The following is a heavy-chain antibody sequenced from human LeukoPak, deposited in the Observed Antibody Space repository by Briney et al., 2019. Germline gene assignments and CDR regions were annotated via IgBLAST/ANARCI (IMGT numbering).Heavy chain of an antibody. CDR3: ARQKMTDGRGDYFYYGMDV. CDR2: MNPNSGNT. V-gene: IGHV1-8*01. D-gene: IGHD2-21*02. J-gene: IGHJ6*02. CDR1: GYTFTSYD. Sequence: GASVKVSCKASGYTFTSYDINWVRQATGQGLEWMGWMNPNSGNTGYAQKFQGRVTMTRNTSISTAYMELSSLRSEDTAVYYCARQKMTDGRGDYFYYGMDVWGQGTTVTVSS.